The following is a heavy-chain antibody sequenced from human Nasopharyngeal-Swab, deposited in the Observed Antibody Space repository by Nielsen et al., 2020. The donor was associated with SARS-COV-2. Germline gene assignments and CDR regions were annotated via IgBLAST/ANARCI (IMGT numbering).Heavy chain of an antibody. D-gene: IGHD2-21*01. CDR3: ARDRSSIYFDY. Sequence: GGSLRLSCAASGFTFSSYWMSWVRQAPGKGLEWVSSISSSSSYIYYADSVKGRFTISRDNAKNSLYLQMNSLRAEDTAVYYCARDRSSIYFDYWGQGTLVTVSS. CDR2: ISSSSSYI. J-gene: IGHJ4*02. CDR1: GFTFSSYW. V-gene: IGHV3-21*01.